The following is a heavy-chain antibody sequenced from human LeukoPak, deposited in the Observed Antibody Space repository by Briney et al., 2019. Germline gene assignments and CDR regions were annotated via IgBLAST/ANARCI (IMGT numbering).Heavy chain of an antibody. Sequence: SETLSLTCTVSGGSISSGGYYWSWIRQHPGKGLEWIGYIYYSGSTYYNPSLKSRVTISVDTSKNQFSLKLSSVTAADTAVYYCARSGRVAAIYSYYFDYWGQGTLVTVSS. CDR1: GGSISSGGYY. J-gene: IGHJ4*02. D-gene: IGHD2-21*02. CDR2: IYYSGST. V-gene: IGHV4-31*03. CDR3: ARSGRVAAIYSYYFDY.